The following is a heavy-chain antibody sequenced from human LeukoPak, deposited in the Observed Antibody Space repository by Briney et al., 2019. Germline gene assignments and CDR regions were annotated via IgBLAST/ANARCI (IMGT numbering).Heavy chain of an antibody. J-gene: IGHJ4*02. V-gene: IGHV4-59*01. CDR1: GGSISSYY. CDR2: IYYSGST. Sequence: PSETLSLTCTVSGGSISSYYRSWIRQPPGKGLEWIGYIYYSGSTNYNPSLKSRVTISVDTSKNQFSLKLSSVTAADTAVYYCARHSRGYFDYWGQGTLVTVSS. CDR3: ARHSRGYFDY.